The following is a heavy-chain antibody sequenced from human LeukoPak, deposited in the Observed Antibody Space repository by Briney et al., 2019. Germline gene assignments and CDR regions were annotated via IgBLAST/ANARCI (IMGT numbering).Heavy chain of an antibody. CDR3: ARDRWGDGYNYFHAFDI. V-gene: IGHV7-4-1*02. Sequence: ASVKVSCKTSGYTFTNYGLNWVRQAPGLGLEWMGWINTNNGNPTYAQGFTGRFVFSLATSVSTTYLQISSLKAEDTAVYYCARDRWGDGYNYFHAFDIWGQGTMVTVSS. D-gene: IGHD5-24*01. J-gene: IGHJ3*02. CDR2: INTNNGNP. CDR1: GYTFTNYG.